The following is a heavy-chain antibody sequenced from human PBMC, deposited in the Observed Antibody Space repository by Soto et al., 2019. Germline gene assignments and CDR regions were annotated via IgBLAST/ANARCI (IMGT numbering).Heavy chain of an antibody. V-gene: IGHV3-23*01. CDR2: IDSGGRT. CDR3: AKEGYVSGFL. J-gene: IGHJ4*02. Sequence: EVHLLQSGGGLVQPGGSLRLSCAVSGFTISTHAIIWVRQGPGKGLEWVSGIDSGGRTFYADSVKGRFTISRDSSKNALFLQMNSLRAEDTAFYYCAKEGYVSGFLWGQGTHVTVSS. CDR1: GFTISTHA. D-gene: IGHD3-10*01.